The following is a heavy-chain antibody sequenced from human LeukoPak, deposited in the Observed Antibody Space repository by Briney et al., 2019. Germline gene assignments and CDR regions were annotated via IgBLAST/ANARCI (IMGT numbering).Heavy chain of an antibody. Sequence: SVKVSCKASGYTFTSYDINWVRQAPGQGLEWMGRIIPILGIANYAQKFQGRVTITADKSTSTAYMELSSLRSEDTAVYYCARDRFPYCSSTSCSGPSGYYGMDVWGQGTTVTVSS. CDR2: IIPILGIA. CDR1: GYTFTSYD. CDR3: ARDRFPYCSSTSCSGPSGYYGMDV. D-gene: IGHD2-2*01. J-gene: IGHJ6*02. V-gene: IGHV1-69*04.